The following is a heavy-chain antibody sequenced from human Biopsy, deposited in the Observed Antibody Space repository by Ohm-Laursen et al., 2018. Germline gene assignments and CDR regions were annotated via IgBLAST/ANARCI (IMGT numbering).Heavy chain of an antibody. Sequence: KVSCKVSGYALNELSMHWVRQVPGKGLEWMGGFAPENGKTVYAQNFQARVSLTEDTSTDTAYMELRSLRSEDTAVYYCAADINVWNVNYWGQGTQVTVSS. D-gene: IGHD1-1*01. J-gene: IGHJ4*02. CDR1: GYALNELS. V-gene: IGHV1-24*01. CDR2: FAPENGKT. CDR3: AADINVWNVNY.